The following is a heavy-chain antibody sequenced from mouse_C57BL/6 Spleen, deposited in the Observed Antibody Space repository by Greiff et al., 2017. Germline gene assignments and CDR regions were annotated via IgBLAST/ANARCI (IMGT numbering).Heavy chain of an antibody. CDR3: ARYGWDPYYFDY. D-gene: IGHD4-1*01. Sequence: EVQLQQSGPELVKPGASVKMSCKASGYTFTDYNMHWVKQSHGKSLEWIGYINPNNGGTSYNQKFKGKATLTVNKSSSTAYMELRSLTSEDSAVYYCARYGWDPYYFDYWGQGTTLTVSS. V-gene: IGHV1-22*01. CDR2: INPNNGGT. J-gene: IGHJ2*01. CDR1: GYTFTDYN.